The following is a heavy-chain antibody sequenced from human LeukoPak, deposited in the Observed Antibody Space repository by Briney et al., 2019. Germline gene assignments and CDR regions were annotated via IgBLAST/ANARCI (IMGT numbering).Heavy chain of an antibody. J-gene: IGHJ2*01. D-gene: IGHD3-22*01. CDR2: ISSSGSTI. Sequence: PGGSLRLSCATSGFTFSSYEMHWVRQAPGKGLEWVSYISSSGSTIYYADSVKGRFTISRDNAKNSLYLQMNSLRAEDTAVYYCARLGSGYYFAFDLWGRGTLVTVSS. CDR1: GFTFSSYE. V-gene: IGHV3-48*03. CDR3: ARLGSGYYFAFDL.